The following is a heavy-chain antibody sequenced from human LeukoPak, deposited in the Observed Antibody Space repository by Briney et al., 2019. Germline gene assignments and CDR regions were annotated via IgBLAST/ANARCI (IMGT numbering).Heavy chain of an antibody. Sequence: PSETLSLTCTVSGGSISSGGYYWSWIRQHPGKGLEWIGYIYYSGSTYYNPSLKSRVTISVDTSKNQFSLKLSSVTAADTAAYYCARTDSSGYYSFFDYWGQGTLVTVSS. CDR2: IYYSGST. D-gene: IGHD3-22*01. CDR1: GGSISSGGYY. J-gene: IGHJ4*02. V-gene: IGHV4-31*03. CDR3: ARTDSSGYYSFFDY.